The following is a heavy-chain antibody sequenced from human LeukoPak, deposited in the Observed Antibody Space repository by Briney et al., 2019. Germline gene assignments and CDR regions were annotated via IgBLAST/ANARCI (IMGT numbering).Heavy chain of an antibody. CDR2: IIPIFGTA. D-gene: IGHD2-2*01. CDR3: ARIVPAAITGKGNWFDP. V-gene: IGHV1-69*13. J-gene: IGHJ5*02. Sequence: AASVKVSCKASGGTFSSYAISWVRQAPGQGLEWMGGIIPIFGTANYAQKFQGRVTITADESTSTAYMELSSLRSEDTAVYYCARIVPAAITGKGNWFDPWGQGTLVTVSS. CDR1: GGTFSSYA.